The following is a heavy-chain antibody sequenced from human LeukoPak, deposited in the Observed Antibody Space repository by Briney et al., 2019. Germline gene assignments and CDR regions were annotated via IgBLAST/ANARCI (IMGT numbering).Heavy chain of an antibody. Sequence: SETLSLTCAVYGASFSGYYWSWIRQPPGKGLEWIGEINHSGSTNYNPSLKSRVTISVDTSKNQFSLKLSSVTAADTAVYYCARAAYYSNYDYYGMDVWGQGTTVTVSS. J-gene: IGHJ6*02. CDR3: ARAAYYSNYDYYGMDV. V-gene: IGHV4-34*01. CDR2: INHSGST. D-gene: IGHD4-4*01. CDR1: GASFSGYY.